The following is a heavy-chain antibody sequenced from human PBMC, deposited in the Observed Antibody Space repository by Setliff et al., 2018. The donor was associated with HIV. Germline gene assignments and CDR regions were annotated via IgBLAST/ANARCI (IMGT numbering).Heavy chain of an antibody. CDR3: ARAPGAYYYDSSGYPIGIRFDY. D-gene: IGHD3-22*01. Sequence: SETLSLTCTVSGGSISSGSYYWSWMRQPAGKGLEWIGHIYTSGSTNYNPSLKSRVTISVDTSKNQFSLKLSSVTAADTAVYYWARAPGAYYYDSSGYPIGIRFDYWGQGTLVTVSS. CDR2: IYTSGST. CDR1: GGSISSGSYY. J-gene: IGHJ4*02. V-gene: IGHV4-61*09.